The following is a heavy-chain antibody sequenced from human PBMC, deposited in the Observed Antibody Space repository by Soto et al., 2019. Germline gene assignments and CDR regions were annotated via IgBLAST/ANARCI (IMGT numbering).Heavy chain of an antibody. J-gene: IGHJ6*03. CDR2: IIPILGVA. D-gene: IGHD4-17*01. CDR3: ARVAEMGTVTEGYYYYMDV. CDR1: GDTFSNHT. V-gene: IGHV1-69*04. Sequence: QVQLVQSGAEVQKPGSSVKVSCKASGDTFSNHTISWVRQAPGQGLEWMGRIIPILGVANYAQKFQGRVTITADKSTTTDYMELSSLRSADTAVYYCARVAEMGTVTEGYYYYMDVWGKGTTVTVSS.